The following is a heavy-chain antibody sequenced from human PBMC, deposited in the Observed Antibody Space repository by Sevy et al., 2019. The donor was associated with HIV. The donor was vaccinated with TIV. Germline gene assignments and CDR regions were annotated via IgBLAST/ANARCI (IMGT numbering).Heavy chain of an antibody. CDR3: ARDRGYCSSTSCLPNYYYYYGMDV. J-gene: IGHJ6*02. V-gene: IGHV3-21*01. Sequence: GGSLRLSCAASGFTFSSYSMSWVRQAPGKGLEWVSSISSSSSYIYYADSVKGRFTISRDNAKNSLYLQMNSLRAEDTAVYYCARDRGYCSSTSCLPNYYYYYGMDVWGQGTTVTVSS. CDR2: ISSSSSYI. CDR1: GFTFSSYS. D-gene: IGHD2-2*01.